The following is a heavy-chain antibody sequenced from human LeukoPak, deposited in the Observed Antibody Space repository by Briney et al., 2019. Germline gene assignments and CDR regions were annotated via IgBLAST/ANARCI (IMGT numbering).Heavy chain of an antibody. J-gene: IGHJ5*02. D-gene: IGHD3-22*01. Sequence: ASVSVSCKASGYTFNSYDMHWVRQAPGERPEWMGRINAGSGSTKFSQKFQGRLTITRDRSTSTAYMELSSLRSEDTAVYYCARARSPSSGYLLRDHNWFDPWGQGTLVTVSS. V-gene: IGHV1-3*01. CDR3: ARARSPSSGYLLRDHNWFDP. CDR2: INAGSGST. CDR1: GYTFNSYD.